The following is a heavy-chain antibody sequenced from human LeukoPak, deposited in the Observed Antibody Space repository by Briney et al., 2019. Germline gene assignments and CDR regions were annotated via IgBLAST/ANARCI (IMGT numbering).Heavy chain of an antibody. Sequence: GGSLRLSCAASGFTFSSYAMHWVRQAPGRGLEWVAGISYDGSNKYYADSVKGRFTISRDNSKNTLYLQMNSLRAEDTAVYYCARDKLTISPLSGMDVWGQGTTVTVSS. CDR3: ARDKLTISPLSGMDV. D-gene: IGHD3-10*01. J-gene: IGHJ6*02. V-gene: IGHV3-30*04. CDR2: ISYDGSNK. CDR1: GFTFSSYA.